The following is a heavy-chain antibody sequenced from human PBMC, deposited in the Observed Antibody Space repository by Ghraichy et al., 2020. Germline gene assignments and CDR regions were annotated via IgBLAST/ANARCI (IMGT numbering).Heavy chain of an antibody. CDR3: ARATSGTGPDY. J-gene: IGHJ4*01. D-gene: IGHD6-13*01. CDR1: GGSISSYS. V-gene: IGHV4-59*01. Sequence: SGVLRLSCTVSGGSISSYSWSWIRQPPGKGLEWIGYIYNSGSTNYNPSLKSRVTISADTSKNQFSLKLNSVTAADTAVYYCARATSGTGPDYWGQGTLVTVSS. CDR2: IYNSGST.